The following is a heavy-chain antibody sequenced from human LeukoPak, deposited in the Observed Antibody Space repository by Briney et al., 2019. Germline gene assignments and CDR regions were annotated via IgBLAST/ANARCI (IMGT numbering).Heavy chain of an antibody. CDR1: GVSVSSNWDV. CDR3: ARIGYDRPDVDD. J-gene: IGHJ4*02. V-gene: IGHV6-1*01. D-gene: IGHD5-12*01. CDR2: TYYRSKWYT. Sequence: SQTLSLTCAISGVSVSSNWDVWNWLGQSPSRGLEWLGRTYYRSKWYTEYALSVKSRITINPDTSKNQFSLQLNSVTPEDTAVYYCARIGYDRPDVDDWGQGTLVTISS.